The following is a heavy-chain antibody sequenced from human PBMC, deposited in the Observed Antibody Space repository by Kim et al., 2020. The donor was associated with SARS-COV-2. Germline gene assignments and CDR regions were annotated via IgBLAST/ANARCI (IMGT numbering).Heavy chain of an antibody. CDR3: AKGIVVVPAAMHYYYGMDV. V-gene: IGHV3-30*18. Sequence: GGSLRLSCAASGFTFSSYGMHWVRQAPGKGLEWVAVISYDGSNKYYADSVKGRFTISRDNSKNTLYLQMNSLRAEDTAVYYCAKGIVVVPAAMHYYYGMDVWGQGTTVTVSS. D-gene: IGHD2-2*01. CDR1: GFTFSSYG. J-gene: IGHJ6*02. CDR2: ISYDGSNK.